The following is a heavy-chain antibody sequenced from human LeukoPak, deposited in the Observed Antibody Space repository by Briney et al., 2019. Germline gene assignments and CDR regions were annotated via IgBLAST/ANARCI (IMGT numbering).Heavy chain of an antibody. Sequence: SETLSLTCTVSGDSISSYYWSWIRQPAGKGLEWIGRIYTSGSTNYNPSLKSRVTMSVDTSKNQFSLKLSSVTAADTAVYYCARDIVHTYYYDSSGYSSDYWGQGTLVTVSS. CDR2: IYTSGST. CDR1: GDSISSYY. CDR3: ARDIVHTYYYDSSGYSSDY. J-gene: IGHJ4*02. V-gene: IGHV4-4*07. D-gene: IGHD3-22*01.